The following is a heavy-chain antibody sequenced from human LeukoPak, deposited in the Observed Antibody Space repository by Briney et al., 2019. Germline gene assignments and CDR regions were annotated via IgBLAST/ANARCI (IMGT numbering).Heavy chain of an antibody. J-gene: IGHJ3*01. Sequence: SVKVSCKASGGTFSSYAISWVRQAPGQGLEWMGRIIPIFGTANYAQKFQGRVTITTDESTSTAYMELSRLRSDDTAVYYCARGLRSGSGGSVWGQGTMVTVSS. CDR2: IIPIFGTA. V-gene: IGHV1-69*05. CDR1: GGTFSSYA. CDR3: ARGLRSGSGGSV. D-gene: IGHD1-26*01.